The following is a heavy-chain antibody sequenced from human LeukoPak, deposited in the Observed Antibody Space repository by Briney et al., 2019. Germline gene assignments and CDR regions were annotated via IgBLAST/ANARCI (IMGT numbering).Heavy chain of an antibody. J-gene: IGHJ4*02. CDR3: ARGGSESPYYFEY. CDR1: GGSVSSGNNY. Sequence: TETLSLTCSVSGGSVSSGNNYWNWIRQPPGKGLEWIGYMYYSGSTHYNPSLKSRVTISVDTSKNQFSLKLSSVTAADTAVYYCARGGSESPYYFEYWGQGTPVTVSS. CDR2: MYYSGST. V-gene: IGHV4-61*01. D-gene: IGHD1-26*01.